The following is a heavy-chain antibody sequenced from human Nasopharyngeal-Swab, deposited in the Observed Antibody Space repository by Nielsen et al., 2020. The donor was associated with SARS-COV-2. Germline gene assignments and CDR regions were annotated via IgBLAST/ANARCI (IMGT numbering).Heavy chain of an antibody. J-gene: IGHJ3*02. D-gene: IGHD2-2*01. CDR1: EFTFSTYW. CDR3: ARDLDCSSSDCYLDAFDM. V-gene: IGHV3-74*01. Sequence: GESLKISCAASEFTFSTYWMHWVRQAPGKGLVWVSRINTEGSSTTYADSVKGRFTISRDNAKNTLSLQMNSLRVEDTAVYYCARDLDCSSSDCYLDAFDMWGQGTAVTVSS. CDR2: INTEGSST.